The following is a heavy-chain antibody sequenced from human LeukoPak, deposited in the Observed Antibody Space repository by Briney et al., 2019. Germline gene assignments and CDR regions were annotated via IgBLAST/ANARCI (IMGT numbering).Heavy chain of an antibody. CDR2: ITNSGSTT. J-gene: IGHJ6*03. V-gene: IGHV3-48*03. Sequence: GGSLRLSCAASGFTFSVYEMNWVRQAPGKGLEWVSYITNSGSTTFYADSVKGRFSISRDNADNSLFLQMNSLRAEDTAVYYCTRDVRLRHKYYYMDVWGKGTTVTVSS. CDR3: TRDVRLRHKYYYMDV. D-gene: IGHD4-17*01. CDR1: GFTFSVYE.